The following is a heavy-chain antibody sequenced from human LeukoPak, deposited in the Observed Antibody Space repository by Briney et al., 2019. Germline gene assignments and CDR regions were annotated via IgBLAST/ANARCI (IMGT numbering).Heavy chain of an antibody. CDR3: ARDLRGYSGYDHSDY. Sequence: SVKVSCKASGGTFSSYAISWVRQAPGQGLEWMGGIIPIFGTANYAQKFQGRVTITADESTSTAYMELSSLRSEDTAVYYCARDLRGYSGYDHSDYWGQGTLVTVSS. J-gene: IGHJ4*02. V-gene: IGHV1-69*13. D-gene: IGHD5-12*01. CDR1: GGTFSSYA. CDR2: IIPIFGTA.